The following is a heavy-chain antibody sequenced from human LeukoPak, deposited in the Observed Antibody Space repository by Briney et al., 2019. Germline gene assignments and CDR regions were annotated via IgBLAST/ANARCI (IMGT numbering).Heavy chain of an antibody. Sequence: SETLSLTCTVSGGSISSDSYYWSWIRQPAGKGLEWIGRIYTSGSTNYNPSLKSRVTISVDTSKNQFSLKLSSVTAADTAVYYCARALGYCSCGSWYYYYGMDVWGQGTTVTVSS. CDR1: GGSISSDSYY. D-gene: IGHD2-15*01. CDR2: IYTSGST. J-gene: IGHJ6*02. V-gene: IGHV4-61*02. CDR3: ARALGYCSCGSWYYYYGMDV.